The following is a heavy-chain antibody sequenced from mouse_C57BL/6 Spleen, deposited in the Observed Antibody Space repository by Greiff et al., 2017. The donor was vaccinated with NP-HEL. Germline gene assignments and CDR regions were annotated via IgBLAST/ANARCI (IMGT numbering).Heavy chain of an antibody. CDR3: VGLYVYDGAWFAY. CDR2: IHPSARDT. D-gene: IGHD2-2*01. CDR1: GYTFTSYW. J-gene: IGHJ3*01. V-gene: IGHV1-74*01. Sequence: QVQLKQPGAELVKPGASVKVYCKASGYTFTSYWMHWVNPRPGPCLEWIGRIHPSARDTNYHQKFKGKSTLTVDKYSSTADSQLSSRTSEDSAVYYCVGLYVYDGAWFAYWGQGTLVTVSA.